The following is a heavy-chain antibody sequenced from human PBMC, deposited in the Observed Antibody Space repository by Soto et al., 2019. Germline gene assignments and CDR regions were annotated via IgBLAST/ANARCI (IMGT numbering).Heavy chain of an antibody. CDR3: ARGLLCSGGSCPADAFDI. Sequence: QVQLQQWGAGLLEPSETLSLTCAVYGGSFSGYYWSWIRQPPGKGLEWIGEINHSGSTNYNPSLKSRVTISVDTSKNQFSLKLSSVTAADTAVYYCARGLLCSGGSCPADAFDIWGQGTMVTVSS. J-gene: IGHJ3*02. D-gene: IGHD2-15*01. V-gene: IGHV4-34*01. CDR1: GGSFSGYY. CDR2: INHSGST.